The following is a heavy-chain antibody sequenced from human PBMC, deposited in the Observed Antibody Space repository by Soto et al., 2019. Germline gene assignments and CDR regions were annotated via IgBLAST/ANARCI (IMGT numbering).Heavy chain of an antibody. D-gene: IGHD3-3*01. V-gene: IGHV5-51*01. CDR1: GYSFTTYW. J-gene: IGHJ4*02. CDR2: IYPGDSDT. CDR3: AIPLRYDFCSGYVFDY. Sequence: GESLKISCKGSGYSFTTYWIGWVRQMPGKGLEWMGIIYPGDSDTRYSPSFQGQVTISADKSSSTAYLQWSSLKASDTAMYYCAIPLRYDFCSGYVFDYWRQGTLVTVSS.